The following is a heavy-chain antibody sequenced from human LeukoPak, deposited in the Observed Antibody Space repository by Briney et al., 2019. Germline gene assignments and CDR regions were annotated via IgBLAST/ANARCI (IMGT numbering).Heavy chain of an antibody. J-gene: IGHJ4*02. Sequence: GRSLRLSCAASGFTFSSYGMHWVRQAPGKGLEWVAVIWYDGSNKYYADSVKGRFTISRDNSKNTLYLQMNSLRAEDTAVYYCASDSEVGIWVHCSSTSCSPVDYWGQGTLVTVSS. CDR3: ASDSEVGIWVHCSSTSCSPVDY. CDR2: IWYDGSNK. CDR1: GFTFSSYG. D-gene: IGHD2-2*01. V-gene: IGHV3-33*01.